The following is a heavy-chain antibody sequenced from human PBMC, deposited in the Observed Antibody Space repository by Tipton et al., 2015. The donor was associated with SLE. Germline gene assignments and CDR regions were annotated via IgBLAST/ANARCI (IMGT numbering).Heavy chain of an antibody. CDR3: ARGGSSWYELDY. D-gene: IGHD6-13*01. J-gene: IGHJ4*02. CDR1: GYTFTSYG. Sequence: QVQLVQSGAEVKKPGASVKVSCKASGYTFTSYGISWVRQAPGQGLERMGWISAYNGNTNYAQKLQGRVTITTDESTSTAYMELSSLRSEDTAVYCCARGGSSWYELDYWGQGTLVTVSS. CDR2: ISAYNGNT. V-gene: IGHV1-18*01.